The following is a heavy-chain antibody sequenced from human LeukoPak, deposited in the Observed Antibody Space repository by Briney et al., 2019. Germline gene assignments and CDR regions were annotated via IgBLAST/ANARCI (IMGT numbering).Heavy chain of an antibody. CDR1: GFTFSSYG. J-gene: IGHJ4*02. D-gene: IGHD5-18*01. CDR2: ISYDGSNK. CDR3: AKQGRRGYSYAKSYYFDY. Sequence: PGGSLRLSCAASGFTFSSYGMHWVRQPPGKGLEWVAVISYDGSNKYYVDSVKGRFTISRDNSKNTLYLQMNSLTTEDTAVYYCAKQGRRGYSYAKSYYFDYWGQGTLVTVSS. V-gene: IGHV3-30*18.